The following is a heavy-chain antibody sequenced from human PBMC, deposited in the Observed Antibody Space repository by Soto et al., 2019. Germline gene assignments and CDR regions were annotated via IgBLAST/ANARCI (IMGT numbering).Heavy chain of an antibody. J-gene: IGHJ2*01. CDR3: ARQNGGNYWDFDL. CDR2: TSYDGSIK. D-gene: IGHD4-17*01. V-gene: IGHV3-30-3*01. CDR1: GFSFSSYD. Sequence: QVQLVESGGGVVQPGRSLRLSCAASGFSFSSYDMHWVRQAPGKGLEWVALTSYDGSIKYYTDSVKGRFTISRDHSKSTLYLQMNSLRAEDTAVFYCARQNGGNYWDFDLWGRGTLVTVSS.